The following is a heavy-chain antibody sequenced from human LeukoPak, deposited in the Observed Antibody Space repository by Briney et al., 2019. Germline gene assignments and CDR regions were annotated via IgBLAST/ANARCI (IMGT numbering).Heavy chain of an antibody. J-gene: IGHJ4*02. Sequence: SETLSLTCTVSGGSISGGNDYWTWIRQPAGKGLEWIGRIYASGSTIYNHSLKSRVTISLDTSKNQFLIKLTYVTAADTAVYFCGRVGYGGYGIVDYWGQGTLVTVSS. CDR1: GGSISGGNDY. CDR3: GRVGYGGYGIVDY. D-gene: IGHD5-12*01. V-gene: IGHV4-61*02. CDR2: IYASGST.